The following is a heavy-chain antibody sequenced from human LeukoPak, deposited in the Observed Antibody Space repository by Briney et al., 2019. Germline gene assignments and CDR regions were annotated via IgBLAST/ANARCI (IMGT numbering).Heavy chain of an antibody. CDR1: GGSFSGYY. CDR3: ARRGRLGELSFVG. Sequence: SETLSLTCAVYGGSFSGYYWSWIRQPPGKGLEWIGEINHSGSTNYNPSLKSRVTISVDTSKNQFSLKLSSVTAADTAVYYCARRGRLGELSFVGWGQGTLVTVSS. CDR2: INHSGST. D-gene: IGHD3-16*02. J-gene: IGHJ4*02. V-gene: IGHV4-34*01.